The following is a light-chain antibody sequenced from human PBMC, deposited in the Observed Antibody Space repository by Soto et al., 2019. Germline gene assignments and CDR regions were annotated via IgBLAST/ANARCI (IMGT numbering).Light chain of an antibody. CDR2: EVS. CDR1: SSDVGGYNY. CDR3: SSYAGSNNLGV. Sequence: QSVLTQPPSASGSRGQSVTIPCTGTSSDVGGYNYVSWYQQHPGKAPKLMIYEVSKRPSGVPDRFSGSKSGNTASLTVSGLQPEDEADYYCSSYAGSNNLGVFGGGTKLTVL. V-gene: IGLV2-8*01. J-gene: IGLJ3*02.